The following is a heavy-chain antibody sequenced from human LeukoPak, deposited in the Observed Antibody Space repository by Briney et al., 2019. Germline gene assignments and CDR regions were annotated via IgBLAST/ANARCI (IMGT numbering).Heavy chain of an antibody. Sequence: GESLQISCKASGYTFTNYWIGWVRQMPGKGLEWMGIIYPDDSDTRYSPSFQGQVTMSADKSFSTANLQWSSLKASDSAMYYCARLISGTYYFDSWGQGTLVTVSS. CDR2: IYPDDSDT. D-gene: IGHD1-26*01. V-gene: IGHV5-51*01. CDR3: ARLISGTYYFDS. J-gene: IGHJ4*02. CDR1: GYTFTNYW.